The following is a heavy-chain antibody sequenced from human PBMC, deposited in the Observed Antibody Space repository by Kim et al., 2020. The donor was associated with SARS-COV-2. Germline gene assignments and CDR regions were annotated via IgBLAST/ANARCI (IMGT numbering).Heavy chain of an antibody. Sequence: SETLSLTCAVYGGSFSGYYWSWIRQPPGKGLEWIGEINHSGSTNYNPSLKSRVTISVDTSKNQFSLKLSSVTAADTAVYYCARRYYYSSGYGLDYWGQGTLVTVSS. V-gene: IGHV4-34*01. CDR1: GGSFSGYY. CDR2: INHSGST. J-gene: IGHJ4*02. CDR3: ARRYYYSSGYGLDY. D-gene: IGHD3-22*01.